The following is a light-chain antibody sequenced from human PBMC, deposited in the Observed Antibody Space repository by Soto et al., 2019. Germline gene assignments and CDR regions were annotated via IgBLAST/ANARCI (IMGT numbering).Light chain of an antibody. Sequence: DIQMTQSPSTLSASVGDRVTITCRASQSISSWLAWYQQEPGKAPKLLIYDPSSLESGVPSRFSVSGSGTEFTLTISSLQPDDFATYYCQQYISDSWPVGQGTKVDSK. CDR3: QQYISDSWP. J-gene: IGKJ1*01. V-gene: IGKV1-5*01. CDR1: QSISSW. CDR2: DPS.